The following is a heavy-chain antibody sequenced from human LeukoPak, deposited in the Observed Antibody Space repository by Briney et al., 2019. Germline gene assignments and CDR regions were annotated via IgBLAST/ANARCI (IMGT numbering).Heavy chain of an antibody. V-gene: IGHV3-30*18. J-gene: IGHJ6*03. CDR2: ISYDGSNK. CDR3: AKDRLLWFGELPRYYYYYMDV. D-gene: IGHD3-10*01. Sequence: GGSLRLSCAASGFTFSSYGMHWVRQAPGKGLEWVAVISYDGSNKYYADSVKGRFTISRDNSKNTLYLQMNSLRAEDTAVYYCAKDRLLWFGELPRYYYYYMDVWGKGTTVTVSS. CDR1: GFTFSSYG.